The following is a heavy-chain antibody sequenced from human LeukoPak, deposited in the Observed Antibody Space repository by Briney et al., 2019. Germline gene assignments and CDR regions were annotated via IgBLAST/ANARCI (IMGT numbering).Heavy chain of an antibody. CDR3: AKRGPGSPESGKYYFDY. D-gene: IGHD3-10*01. CDR2: ISGSAART. Sequence: PGGSLRLSCAASGFTFSSYEMNWVRQAPGRGLEWVSAISGSAARTFYADSVKGRFTISRDNSKNTLSLQMNSLRAEDTAVYYCAKRGPGSPESGKYYFDYWGQGTLVTVSS. CDR1: GFTFSSYE. J-gene: IGHJ4*02. V-gene: IGHV3-23*01.